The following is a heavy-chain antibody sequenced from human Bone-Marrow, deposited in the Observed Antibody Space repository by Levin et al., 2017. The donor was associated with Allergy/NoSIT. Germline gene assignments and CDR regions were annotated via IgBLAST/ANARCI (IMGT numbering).Heavy chain of an antibody. CDR2: IHYSGTN. Sequence: SETLSLICTVSGGSISGYYWSWIRQAPGKGLEWIGYIHYSGTNNYIPALKSRATISVDTSKNQFSLRLSSVTAADTAVYYCACSGGNWGWFDPWGQGILVTVSS. D-gene: IGHD7-27*01. CDR1: GGSISGYY. J-gene: IGHJ5*02. CDR3: ACSGGNWGWFDP. V-gene: IGHV4-59*01.